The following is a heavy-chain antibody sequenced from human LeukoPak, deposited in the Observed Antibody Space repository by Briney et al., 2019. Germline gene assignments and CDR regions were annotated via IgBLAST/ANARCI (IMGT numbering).Heavy chain of an antibody. D-gene: IGHD6-6*01. CDR3: ARIGYSSSSFDY. V-gene: IGHV3-7*01. CDR1: GFIVSNYW. J-gene: IGHJ4*02. CDR2: IKQDGSVQ. Sequence: GGSLRLSCVASGFIVSNYWVSWVRQAPGEGLEWGANIKQDGSVQYYVDSVKGRFTVSRDNAKNSHYLQMNSLRAEDTAVYYCARIGYSSSSFDYWGQGALVTVSS.